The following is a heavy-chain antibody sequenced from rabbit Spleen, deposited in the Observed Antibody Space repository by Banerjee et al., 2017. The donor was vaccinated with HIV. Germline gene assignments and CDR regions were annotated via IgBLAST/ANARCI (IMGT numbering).Heavy chain of an antibody. V-gene: IGHV1S47*01. Sequence: QEQLVEFGGGLVQDGGCLKLPCKASGLDFNNYGVSWVRQAQGKGLEWIGYIEPIFGNTYFANWVNGRFTISSHNAQNTLYLQLNSLTAADTATYFCVRDQAGDADYGPYYLNLWGPGTLVTVS. J-gene: IGHJ4*01. CDR2: IEPIFGNT. CDR1: GLDFNNYG. D-gene: IGHD2-1*01. CDR3: VRDQAGDADYGPYYLNL.